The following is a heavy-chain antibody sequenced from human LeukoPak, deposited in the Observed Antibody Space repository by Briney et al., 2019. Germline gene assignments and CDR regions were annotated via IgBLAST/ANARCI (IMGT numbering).Heavy chain of an antibody. V-gene: IGHV3-21*04. J-gene: IGHJ4*02. CDR1: GFTFSNAW. CDR3: AKGYYYDSSGQIDY. Sequence: GGSLRLSCAASGFTFSNAWMTWVRQAPGKGLEWVSSISTSSSYIYYADSVKGRFTISRDNARNSLYLQTNSLRAEDMALYYCAKGYYYDSSGQIDYWGQGTLVTVSS. D-gene: IGHD3-22*01. CDR2: ISTSSSYI.